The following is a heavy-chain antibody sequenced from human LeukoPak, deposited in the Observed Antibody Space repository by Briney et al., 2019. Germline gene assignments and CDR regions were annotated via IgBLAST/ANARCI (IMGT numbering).Heavy chain of an antibody. V-gene: IGHV3-7*01. CDR2: IKQDGSEK. CDR3: GGLAVFDY. J-gene: IGHJ4*02. CDR1: GFTFSSYW. Sequence: PGGSLRLSCAASGFTFSSYWMSWVRQAPGKGLEWVANIKQDGSEKYYVDSVKGRFTISRDNSKNTLYLQMNSLRAEDTAVYYCGGLAVFDYWGQGTLVTVSS. D-gene: IGHD2-15*01.